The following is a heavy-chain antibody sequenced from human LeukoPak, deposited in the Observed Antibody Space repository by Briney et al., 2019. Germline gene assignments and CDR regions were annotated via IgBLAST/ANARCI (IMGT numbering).Heavy chain of an antibody. CDR3: ARDRDYGELLFDY. CDR2: IYYSGST. J-gene: IGHJ4*02. Sequence: SETLSLTCTVSGGSISSYYWSWIRQPPGKGLEWIGYIYYSGSTYYNPSLKSRVTISVDTSKNQFSLKLSSVTAADTAVYYCARDRDYGELLFDYWGQGTLVTVSS. V-gene: IGHV4-59*01. D-gene: IGHD4-17*01. CDR1: GGSISSYY.